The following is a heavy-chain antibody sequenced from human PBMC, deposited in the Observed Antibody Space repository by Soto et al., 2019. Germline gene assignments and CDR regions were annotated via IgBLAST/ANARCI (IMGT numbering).Heavy chain of an antibody. Sequence: GESLRHSSAASGFTFSTYSMIWVSQAPGKGLKWVSYISTTGSTIYYADSVKGRFTISRDNAKNSLYLQITSLRAVDTAVYYCARYKGYCSGGSCYYYYYMDVWGKGT. D-gene: IGHD2-15*01. CDR2: ISTTGSTI. J-gene: IGHJ6*03. CDR3: ARYKGYCSGGSCYYYYYMDV. CDR1: GFTFSTYS. V-gene: IGHV3-48*01.